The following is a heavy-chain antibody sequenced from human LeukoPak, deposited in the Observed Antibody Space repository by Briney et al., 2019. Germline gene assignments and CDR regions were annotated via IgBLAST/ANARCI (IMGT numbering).Heavy chain of an antibody. D-gene: IGHD3-22*01. V-gene: IGHV4-34*01. CDR3: ARDPGYDSSGYFIPHHSRPDPY. J-gene: IGHJ4*02. CDR2: INQSGGT. Sequence: SETLSLTCAVYGGSFSGHYWSWIRQPPGKGLEWIGEINQSGGTNYDPSLKGRATIAVDTSQNQFSLKLTSVTAADTAVYYCARDPGYDSSGYFIPHHSRPDPYWGQGTLVTVSS. CDR1: GGSFSGHY.